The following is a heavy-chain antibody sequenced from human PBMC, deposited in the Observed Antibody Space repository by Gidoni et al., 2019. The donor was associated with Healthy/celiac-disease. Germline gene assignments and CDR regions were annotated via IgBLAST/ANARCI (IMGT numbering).Heavy chain of an antibody. D-gene: IGHD3-10*01. Sequence: QVQLVESGGGVVQPGRSLRLSCAASGFTFSSYGMHWVRQAPGKGLEWVAVISYDGSNKYYADSVKGRFTISRDNSKNTLYLQMNSLRAEDTAVYYCASGVLWFLSLALDYWGQGTLVTVSS. J-gene: IGHJ4*02. CDR3: ASGVLWFLSLALDY. CDR2: ISYDGSNK. CDR1: GFTFSSYG. V-gene: IGHV3-30*03.